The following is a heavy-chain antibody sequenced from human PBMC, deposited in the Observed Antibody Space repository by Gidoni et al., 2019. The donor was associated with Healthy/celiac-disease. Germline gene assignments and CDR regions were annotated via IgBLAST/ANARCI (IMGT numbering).Heavy chain of an antibody. D-gene: IGHD1-7*01. J-gene: IGHJ4*02. Sequence: QVQLQESGPGLVKPSQTLSLTCTVSGDSISSGRYYWSWIRQPAGKGLEWIGRIYTSGSTNYNPSLRSRITISVDTSKNHFSLRLSSVTASDTAVYYCARGWGTDFDYWGQGALVTVSS. CDR2: IYTSGST. CDR1: GDSISSGRYY. V-gene: IGHV4-61*02. CDR3: ARGWGTDFDY.